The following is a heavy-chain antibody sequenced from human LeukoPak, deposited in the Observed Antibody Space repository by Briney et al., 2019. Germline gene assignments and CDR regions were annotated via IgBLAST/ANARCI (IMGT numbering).Heavy chain of an antibody. V-gene: IGHV1-46*01. D-gene: IGHD3-9*01. CDR2: INPSGGST. CDR1: GYTFTSYY. Sequence: GASVKVSCKASGYTFTSYYMHWVRQAPGQGLEWMGIINPSGGSTSYAQKFQGRVTMTRDTSTSTVYMKLSSLRSEDTAVYYCARSPNYDILTGYGMDVWGQGTTVTVSS. J-gene: IGHJ6*02. CDR3: ARSPNYDILTGYGMDV.